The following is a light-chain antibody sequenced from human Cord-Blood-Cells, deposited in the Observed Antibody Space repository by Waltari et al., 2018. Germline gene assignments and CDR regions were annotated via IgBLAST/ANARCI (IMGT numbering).Light chain of an antibody. J-gene: IGKJ1*01. V-gene: IGKV1-27*01. CDR1: QGISNY. CDR3: QKYNSAPQT. CDR2: AAS. Sequence: DIQLTQSPSSMSASVGDRVTITCRASQGISNYLAWYQQKPGKVPKLLIYAASTFQSEVPSRFSGSGSGTDFTLTISSLQPEDVATYYCQKYNSAPQTFGQGTKVEIK.